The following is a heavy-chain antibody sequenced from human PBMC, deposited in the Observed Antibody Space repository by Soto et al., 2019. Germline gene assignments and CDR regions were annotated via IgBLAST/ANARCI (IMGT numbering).Heavy chain of an antibody. CDR1: GYTFTSYG. V-gene: IGHV1-18*01. D-gene: IGHD3-16*02. J-gene: IGHJ4*02. Sequence: QVPLVQSGAEVKKPGASVKVSCKASGYTFTSYGISWVRQAPGQGLEWMGWISAYNGNTNYAQKLQGRVTXTXXTXXXXXXXXXXXXXXXXXXXXXXXXXQQVMITFGGVIAEFDYWGQGTLVTVXX. CDR3: XXXQQVMITFGGVIAEFDY. CDR2: ISAYNGNT.